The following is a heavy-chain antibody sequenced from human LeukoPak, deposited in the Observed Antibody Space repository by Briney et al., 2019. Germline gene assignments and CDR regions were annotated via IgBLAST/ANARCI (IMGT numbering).Heavy chain of an antibody. D-gene: IGHD2-21*02. J-gene: IGHJ4*02. Sequence: GGSLRLSCAASGFTFSSYAMSWVRQAQGKGPEWVSAISGSGGSTYYADSVKGRFTISRDNSKNTLYLQMNSLRAEDTAVYYCPKGRVTLFDYWGQGTRVTVSS. CDR1: GFTFSSYA. CDR2: ISGSGGST. CDR3: PKGRVTLFDY. V-gene: IGHV3-23*01.